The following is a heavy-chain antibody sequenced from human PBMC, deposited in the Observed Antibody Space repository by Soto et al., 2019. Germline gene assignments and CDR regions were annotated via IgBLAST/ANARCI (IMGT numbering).Heavy chain of an antibody. Sequence: SETLSLTCTVSGGSISSSYYWGWIRPPPGKGLEWIGNIYYSGNTYYNSSLKSRVTISLDTSKNQSSLKLNSVTAADTAVYYCARFGITTASAKYFDDWGQGTLVTV. CDR2: IYYSGNT. CDR1: GGSISSSYY. V-gene: IGHV4-39*01. J-gene: IGHJ4*02. CDR3: ARFGITTASAKYFDD. D-gene: IGHD1-20*01.